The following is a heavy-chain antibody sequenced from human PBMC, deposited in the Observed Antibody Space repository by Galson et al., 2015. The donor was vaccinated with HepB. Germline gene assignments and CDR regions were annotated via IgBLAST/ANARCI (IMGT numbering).Heavy chain of an antibody. D-gene: IGHD2-15*01. V-gene: IGHV3-30-3*01. CDR2: ISYDGSNK. Sequence: SLRLSCAASGFTFSSYAMHWVRQAPGKGLEWVAVISYDGSNKYYADSVKGRFTISRDNSKNTLYLQMNSLRAEDTAVYYCARDEGPWGYCSGGSCYYYYYGMDVWGQGTTVTVSS. CDR3: ARDEGPWGYCSGGSCYYYYYGMDV. CDR1: GFTFSSYA. J-gene: IGHJ6*02.